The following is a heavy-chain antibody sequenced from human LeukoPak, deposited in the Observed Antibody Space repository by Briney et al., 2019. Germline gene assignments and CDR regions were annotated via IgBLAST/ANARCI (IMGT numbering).Heavy chain of an antibody. V-gene: IGHV5-51*01. CDR2: IYPGDSYT. CDR3: ASSKVVVAADAFDI. CDR1: GYSFTSYW. J-gene: IGHJ3*02. D-gene: IGHD2-15*01. Sequence: GESLKISCKGSGYSFTSYWIGWVRQMPGKGLEWMGIIYPGDSYTRYSPSFQGQVTISADKSLSTAYLQLSSLKASDTAMYYCASSKVVVAADAFDIWGQGTMVTVSS.